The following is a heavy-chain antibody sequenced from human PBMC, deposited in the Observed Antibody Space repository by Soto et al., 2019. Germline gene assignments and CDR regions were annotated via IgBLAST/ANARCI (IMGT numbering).Heavy chain of an antibody. V-gene: IGHV1-69*13. D-gene: IGHD3-10*01. CDR2: IIPIFGTA. CDR1: GGTFSSYA. CDR3: ARDRFGELTPPYYYGMDV. J-gene: IGHJ6*02. Sequence: SVKVSCKASGGTFSSYAISWVLQAPGQGLEWMGGIIPIFGTANYAQKFQGRVTITADESTSTAYMELSSLRSEDTAVYYCARDRFGELTPPYYYGMDVWGQGTTVTASS.